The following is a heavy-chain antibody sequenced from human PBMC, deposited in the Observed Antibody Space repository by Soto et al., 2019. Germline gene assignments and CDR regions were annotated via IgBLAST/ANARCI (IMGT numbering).Heavy chain of an antibody. CDR1: GFTFSSYA. CDR3: ARDRWGIPLRGQLVQY. Sequence: QVQLVESGGGVVQPGRSLRLSCAASGFTFSSYAMHWVRQAPGKGLEWVAVISYDGSNKYYADSVKGRFTISRDNSKNTLYLQMNSLRAEDTAVYYCARDRWGIPLRGQLVQYWGQGTLVTVSS. J-gene: IGHJ4*02. CDR2: ISYDGSNK. D-gene: IGHD6-6*01. V-gene: IGHV3-30-3*01.